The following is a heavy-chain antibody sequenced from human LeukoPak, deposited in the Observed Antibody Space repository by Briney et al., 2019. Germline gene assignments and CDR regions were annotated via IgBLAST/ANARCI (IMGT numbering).Heavy chain of an antibody. D-gene: IGHD2-2*01. Sequence: PGGSLRLSCAASGFTFTNYEMNWVRQAPGKGLEWVSSISSSSSYIYYADSVKGRFTISRDNAKNSLYLQMNSLRAEDTAVYYCARDDIVVVPAAIPVGPIDIWGQGTMVTVSS. CDR3: ARDDIVVVPAAIPVGPIDI. J-gene: IGHJ3*02. CDR2: ISSSSSYI. CDR1: GFTFTNYE. V-gene: IGHV3-21*01.